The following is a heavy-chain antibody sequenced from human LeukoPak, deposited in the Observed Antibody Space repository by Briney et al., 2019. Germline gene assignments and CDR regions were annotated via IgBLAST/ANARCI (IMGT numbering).Heavy chain of an antibody. V-gene: IGHV1-69*13. CDR3: ARGAAAGYYYYYYMDV. CDR1: GGTFSSYA. J-gene: IGHJ6*03. Sequence: SVKVSCKASGGTFSSYAISWVRQAPGQGLEWMGGIIPIFGTANYAQKIQGRVTITADESTSTAYMELSSLRSEDTAVYYCARGAAAGYYYYYYMDVWGKGTTVTVSS. D-gene: IGHD6-13*01. CDR2: IIPIFGTA.